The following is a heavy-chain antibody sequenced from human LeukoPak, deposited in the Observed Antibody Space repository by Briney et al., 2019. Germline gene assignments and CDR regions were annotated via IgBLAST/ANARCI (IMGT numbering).Heavy chain of an antibody. Sequence: PSETLSLTCAVYGGSFSGYYWSWIRQPPGKGLEWIGEINHSGSTNYNPSLKSRVTISVDTSKNQFSLKLSSVTAADTAVYYCARFGRYYYDSSGYAFDYWGQGTLVTVSS. CDR2: INHSGST. CDR3: ARFGRYYYDSSGYAFDY. J-gene: IGHJ4*02. D-gene: IGHD3-22*01. V-gene: IGHV4-34*01. CDR1: GGSFSGYY.